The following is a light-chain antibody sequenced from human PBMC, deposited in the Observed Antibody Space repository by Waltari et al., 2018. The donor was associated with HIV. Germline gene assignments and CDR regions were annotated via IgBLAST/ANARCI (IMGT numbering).Light chain of an antibody. V-gene: IGLV2-14*01. J-gene: IGLJ1*01. Sequence: YALTQPASVSGAPGQTTSITCRGTSSAAGGNNYGYRDHQHPGKAPVLMIYEVRNRPSGVSYRFSGSRSGNTATLTITGLQAEDEADYFCSSCAPSTAYYIFGAGTKITVL. CDR1: SSAAGGNNY. CDR3: SSCAPSTAYYI. CDR2: EVR.